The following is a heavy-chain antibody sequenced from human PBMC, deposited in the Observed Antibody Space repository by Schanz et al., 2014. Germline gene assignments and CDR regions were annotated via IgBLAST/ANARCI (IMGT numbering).Heavy chain of an antibody. D-gene: IGHD3-3*01. CDR3: ARGVRIDS. V-gene: IGHV3-7*01. CDR2: IKQDGSEK. CDR1: GFTFRSYG. J-gene: IGHJ4*02. Sequence: EVQLLESGGGLVQPGGSLRLSCAASGFTFRSYGMHWVRQAPGKGLEWVANIKQDGSEKYYVDSVKGRFTISRDNAKNSLYLQMNSLTAEDTAVYYCARGVRIDSWGQGTLVTVSS.